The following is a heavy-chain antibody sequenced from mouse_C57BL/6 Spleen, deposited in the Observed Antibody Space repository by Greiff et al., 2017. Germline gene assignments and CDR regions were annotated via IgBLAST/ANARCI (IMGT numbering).Heavy chain of an antibody. V-gene: IGHV14-3*01. CDR2: IDPANGNT. J-gene: IGHJ2*01. CDR3: AHYYGSSPGDFDY. Sequence: VQLQQSVAELVRPGASVKLSCTASGFNIKNTYMHWVKQRPEQGLEWIGRIDPANGNTKYAPKFQGKATITADTSSNTAYLQLSSLTSEDTAIYYCAHYYGSSPGDFDYWGQGTTLTVSS. CDR1: GFNIKNTY. D-gene: IGHD1-1*01.